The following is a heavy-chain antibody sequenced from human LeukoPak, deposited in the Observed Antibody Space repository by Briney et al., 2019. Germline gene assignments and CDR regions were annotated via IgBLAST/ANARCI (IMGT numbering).Heavy chain of an antibody. Sequence: GRSLRLSCAASGFSFSTYGMHWVRQGPGMGLDWVAVISYDGINKYYADSVKGRFTISRDNSENTLSLQMNSLRAEDTAVYYCAKDRHTGSYHEGEIDHWGQGTLVTVSS. J-gene: IGHJ4*02. CDR2: ISYDGINK. CDR1: GFSFSTYG. D-gene: IGHD1-26*01. V-gene: IGHV3-30*18. CDR3: AKDRHTGSYHEGEIDH.